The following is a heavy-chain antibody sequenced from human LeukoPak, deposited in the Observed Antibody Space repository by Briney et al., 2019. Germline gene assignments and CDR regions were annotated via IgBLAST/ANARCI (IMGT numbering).Heavy chain of an antibody. CDR1: GGSLGGHY. Sequence: SETLSLTCTVSGGSLGGHYWSWIRQPPGKRLEWIGYVSYTGRTKYNPSLQSRVTISIDTSKSQFSLKLTSVTSADTAVYSCARLLDNVTSVDPDTFDVWGQGTTVIVSS. J-gene: IGHJ3*01. CDR3: ARLLDNVTSVDPDTFDV. CDR2: VSYTGRT. V-gene: IGHV4-59*11. D-gene: IGHD3-22*01.